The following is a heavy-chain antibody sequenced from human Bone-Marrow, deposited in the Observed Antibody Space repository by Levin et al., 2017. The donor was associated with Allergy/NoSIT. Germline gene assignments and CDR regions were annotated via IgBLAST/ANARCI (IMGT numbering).Heavy chain of an antibody. CDR2: IIPIFGTA. CDR3: ARVSYGDFWSGYCSMDV. CDR1: GGTFSSYA. V-gene: IGHV1-69*06. J-gene: IGHJ6*02. Sequence: SVKVSCKASGGTFSSYAISWVRQAPGQGLEWMGGIIPIFGTANYAQKFQGRVTITADKSTSTAYMELSSLRSEDTAVYYCARVSYGDFWSGYCSMDVWGQGTTVTVSS. D-gene: IGHD3-3*01.